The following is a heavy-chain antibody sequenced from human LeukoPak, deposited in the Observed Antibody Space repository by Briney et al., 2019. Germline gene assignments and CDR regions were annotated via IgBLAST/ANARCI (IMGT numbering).Heavy chain of an antibody. V-gene: IGHV3-23*01. J-gene: IGHJ3*02. CDR1: GFTFSSYA. CDR3: AKDRCCSGGSCYYDAFDI. D-gene: IGHD2-15*01. Sequence: GGSLRLSCAASGFTFSSYAMSWVRQAPGKGLEWVSAISGSGGSTYYADSVKGRFTISRDNSKNTLYLQMNSLRAEDTAVYYCAKDRCCSGGSCYYDAFDIWGQGTMVTVSS. CDR2: ISGSGGST.